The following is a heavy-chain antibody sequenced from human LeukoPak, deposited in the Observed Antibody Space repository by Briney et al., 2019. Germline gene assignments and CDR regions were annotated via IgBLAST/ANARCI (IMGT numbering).Heavy chain of an antibody. CDR2: ISSSGSTI. J-gene: IGHJ4*02. Sequence: GGSLRLSCAASGFTFSSYEMNWVRQAPGRGLEWVSYISSSGSTIYYADSVKGRFTISRDNAKNSLYLQMNSLRAEDTAVYYCARASTVVTPDYWGQGTLVTVSS. CDR1: GFTFSSYE. D-gene: IGHD4-23*01. CDR3: ARASTVVTPDY. V-gene: IGHV3-48*03.